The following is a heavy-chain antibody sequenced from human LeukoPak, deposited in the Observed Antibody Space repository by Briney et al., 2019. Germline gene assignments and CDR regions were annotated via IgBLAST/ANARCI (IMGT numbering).Heavy chain of an antibody. V-gene: IGHV3-48*01. CDR1: GFTFSSYS. D-gene: IGHD2-15*01. CDR3: ARRYCSGGSCYSDY. J-gene: IGHJ4*02. CDR2: ISSSSSTI. Sequence: TGGSLRLSCAASGFTFSSYSMNWVRQAPGKGLEWVSYISSSSSTIYYADSVKGRFTISRDNAKNSLYLQMNSLRAEDTAVYYCARRYCSGGSCYSDYWGQGTLVTVSS.